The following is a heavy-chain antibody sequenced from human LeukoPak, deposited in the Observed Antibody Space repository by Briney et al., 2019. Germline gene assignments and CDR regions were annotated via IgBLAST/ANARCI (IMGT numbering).Heavy chain of an antibody. D-gene: IGHD4-17*01. CDR1: GFAFNTYS. CDR3: ARDFHDGFALDY. Sequence: PGESLRLSCAASGFAFNTYSMNWVRQAPGKGLEWVSFIFSSSTYIYYTDSVKGRFTISRDNARNSLYLQMDNLRAEDTGVYYCARDFHDGFALDYWGQGTLVTVSS. CDR2: IFSSSTYI. J-gene: IGHJ4*02. V-gene: IGHV3-21*03.